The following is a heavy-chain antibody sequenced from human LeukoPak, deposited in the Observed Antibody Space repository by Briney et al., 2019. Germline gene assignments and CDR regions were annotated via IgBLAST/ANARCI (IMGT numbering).Heavy chain of an antibody. CDR2: INHSGST. V-gene: IGHV4-34*01. D-gene: IGHD3-16*02. J-gene: IGHJ4*02. Sequence: SETLSLTCAVYGGSFSGYYWSWIRQPPGKGLEWIGEINHSGSTNYNPSLKSRVTISVDTSKNQFSLKLSSLTAADTAVYYCARGLRDYVWGSYRYTGYFDYWGQGTLVTVSS. CDR3: ARGLRDYVWGSYRYTGYFDY. CDR1: GGSFSGYY.